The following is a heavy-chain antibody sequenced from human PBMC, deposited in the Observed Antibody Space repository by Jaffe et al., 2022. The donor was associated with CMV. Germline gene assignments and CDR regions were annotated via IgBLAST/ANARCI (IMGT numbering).Heavy chain of an antibody. CDR2: IMPTSGIT. V-gene: IGHV1-69*01. Sequence: QVQLVQSGAELKKPGSSLKVSCKASGGTLSRYALSWVRQAPGQGLEWMGAIMPTSGITNYAQKFQARVKIGADGLTGTAYMELSSLRSDDSAVYYCASALGYCSDGLCQIYYGMDVWGQGTTITVSS. D-gene: IGHD2-15*01. J-gene: IGHJ6*02. CDR3: ASALGYCSDGLCQIYYGMDV. CDR1: GGTLSRYA.